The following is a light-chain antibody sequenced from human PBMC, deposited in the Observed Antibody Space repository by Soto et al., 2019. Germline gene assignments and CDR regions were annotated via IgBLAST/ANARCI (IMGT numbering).Light chain of an antibody. CDR2: GTS. J-gene: IGKJ5*01. CDR1: QSVSSSY. V-gene: IGKV3-20*01. CDR3: QQYGSSPPVT. Sequence: EIVLTQSPGTLSLSPGERATLSCRASQSVSSSYLAWYQQKPGQAPRLLIYGTSGSATGIPDRFSGSGSGTDSTLTISRLEPEDFAVYYCQQYGSSPPVTFGKGTRLEIK.